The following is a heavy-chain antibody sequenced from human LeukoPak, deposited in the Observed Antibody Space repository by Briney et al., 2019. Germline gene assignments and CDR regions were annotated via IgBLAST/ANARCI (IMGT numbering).Heavy chain of an antibody. V-gene: IGHV3-30-3*01. CDR1: GFTFNSYA. CDR3: AREVAGRFDY. D-gene: IGHD6-19*01. CDR2: ISYDGSNK. J-gene: IGHJ4*02. Sequence: GGSLRLSCAASGFTFNSYAMHWGRQAPGKGLEWVAVISYDGSNKYYADSVKGRFTISRDNSKNTLYLQMNSLRAEDTAVYYCAREVAGRFDYWGQGTLVTVSS.